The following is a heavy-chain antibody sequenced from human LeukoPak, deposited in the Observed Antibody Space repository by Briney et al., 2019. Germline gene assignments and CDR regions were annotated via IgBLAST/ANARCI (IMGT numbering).Heavy chain of an antibody. CDR2: INPSGGST. J-gene: IGHJ4*02. CDR3: AKGATYYDILTGQRSDY. CDR1: GYTFTSYY. V-gene: IGHV1-46*01. D-gene: IGHD3-9*01. Sequence: ASVKVSCKASGYTFTSYYMHWVRQAPGQGLEWMGIINPSGGSTSYAQKFQGRVTMTRDTSTSTVYMELNSLRAEDTAVYYCAKGATYYDILTGQRSDYWGQGTLVTVSS.